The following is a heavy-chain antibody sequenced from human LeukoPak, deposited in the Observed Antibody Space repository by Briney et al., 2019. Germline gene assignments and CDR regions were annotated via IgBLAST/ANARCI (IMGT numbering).Heavy chain of an antibody. CDR3: ARGLGLVRGVIITSFDY. J-gene: IGHJ4*02. CDR2: MNPNSGNT. Sequence: ASVKVSCKASGYTFTSYDINWVRQATGQGLEWMGWMNPNSGNTGYAQKFQGRVTMTRNTSISTAYMELSSLRSEDTAVYYCARGLGLVRGVIITSFDYWGQGILVTVSS. CDR1: GYTFTSYD. D-gene: IGHD3-10*01. V-gene: IGHV1-8*01.